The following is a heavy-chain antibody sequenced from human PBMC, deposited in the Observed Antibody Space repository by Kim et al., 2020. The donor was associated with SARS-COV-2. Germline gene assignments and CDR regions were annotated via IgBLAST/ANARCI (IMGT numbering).Heavy chain of an antibody. J-gene: IGHJ4*02. D-gene: IGHD3-9*01. V-gene: IGHV3-21*01. Sequence: GGSLRLSCAASGFTFSSYSMNWVRQAPGKGLEWVSSISSSSSYIYYADSVKGRFTISRDNAKNSLYLQMNSLRAEDTAVYYCARDRGRDILTGYTYYFDYWGQGTLVTVSS. CDR3: ARDRGRDILTGYTYYFDY. CDR1: GFTFSSYS. CDR2: ISSSSSYI.